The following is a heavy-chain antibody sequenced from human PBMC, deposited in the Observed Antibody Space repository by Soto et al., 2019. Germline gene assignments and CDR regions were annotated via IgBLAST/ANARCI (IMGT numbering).Heavy chain of an antibody. Sequence: EVQLVESGGGLVKPGGSLRLSCAASGFTFSSYSMNWVLQAPGKGLEWVSSISSSSSYIYYADSVKGRFTISRDNAKNSLYRQMNRLRAEDTAVYYCARLGHYYYYYMDVWGKGTTVTVSS. J-gene: IGHJ6*03. V-gene: IGHV3-21*01. CDR2: ISSSSSYI. CDR1: GFTFSSYS. CDR3: ARLGHYYYYYMDV.